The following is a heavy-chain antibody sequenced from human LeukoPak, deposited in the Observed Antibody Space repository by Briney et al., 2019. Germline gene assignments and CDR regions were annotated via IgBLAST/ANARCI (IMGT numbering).Heavy chain of an antibody. CDR3: ASLPYGDLTFDY. CDR1: GFTFSRYW. CDR2: IKQDESEI. D-gene: IGHD4-17*01. J-gene: IGHJ4*02. V-gene: IGHV3-7*02. Sequence: GGSLRLSCAASGFTFSRYWMAWVRQAPGKGLEWVANIKQDESEIYYVDSVRGRFTISRDNAKKSLYLQMNSLRADDTAVYYCASLPYGDLTFDYWGQGALDTVSS.